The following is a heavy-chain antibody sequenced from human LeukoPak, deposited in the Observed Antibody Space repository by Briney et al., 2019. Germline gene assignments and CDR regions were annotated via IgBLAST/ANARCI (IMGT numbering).Heavy chain of an antibody. D-gene: IGHD1-26*01. Sequence: GGSLRLSCAASGXTFSDYAVHWVRQAPGRGQEYVSAISSNGVKTYYAESVKGRFTISRDNSKNTLYLEMGSLRAEDTAVYYCARGRGGSYDYWGQGTLVTVAS. CDR3: ARGRGGSYDY. CDR2: ISSNGVKT. CDR1: GXTFSDYA. J-gene: IGHJ4*02. V-gene: IGHV3-64*02.